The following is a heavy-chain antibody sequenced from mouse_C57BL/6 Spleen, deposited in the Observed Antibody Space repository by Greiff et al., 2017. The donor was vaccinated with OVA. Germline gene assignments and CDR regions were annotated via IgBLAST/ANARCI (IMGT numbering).Heavy chain of an antibody. CDR2: IHPNSGST. J-gene: IGHJ1*03. CDR3: ARGTYYSNYDWYFDV. D-gene: IGHD2-5*01. Sequence: QVHVKQSGAELVKPGASVKLSCKASGYTFTSYWMHWVTPRPGQGLEWIGMIHPNSGSTNYNEKFKSKATLTVDKSSSTAYMQLSSLTSEDSAVYYCARGTYYSNYDWYFDVWGTGTTVTVSS. V-gene: IGHV1-64*01. CDR1: GYTFTSYW.